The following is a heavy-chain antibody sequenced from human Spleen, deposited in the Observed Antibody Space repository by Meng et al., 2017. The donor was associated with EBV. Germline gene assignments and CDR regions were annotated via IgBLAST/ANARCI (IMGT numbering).Heavy chain of an antibody. CDR2: IFHTGST. D-gene: IGHD5-12*01. CDR3: ARLLYSGYGYPDY. CDR1: GGPISSSNW. Sequence: RERGPGLVKLSGTLYLTCAVSGGPISSSNWWNWVRQPPGKGLEWIGEIFHTGSTNYNPSLESRVTISVDTSKNQFSLKLSSVTAADTAVYYCARLLYSGYGYPDYWGQGTLVTVSS. V-gene: IGHV4-4*02. J-gene: IGHJ4*02.